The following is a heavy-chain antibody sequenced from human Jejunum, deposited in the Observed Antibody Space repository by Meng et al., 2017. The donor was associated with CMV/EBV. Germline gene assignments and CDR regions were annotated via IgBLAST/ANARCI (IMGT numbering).Heavy chain of an antibody. J-gene: IGHJ5*02. D-gene: IGHD7-27*01. V-gene: IGHV3-53*01. CDR1: GVTVSSNY. CDR2: SYSGGDT. CDR3: ARLGWLDP. Sequence: SRRLTCEASGVTVSSNYMSWVRQAPGKGLEGVSVSYSGGDTYYADSVKGRFNIARDNSKNTLYLQMNSLRVEDTAFYYCARLGWLDPWGRGTLVTVSS.